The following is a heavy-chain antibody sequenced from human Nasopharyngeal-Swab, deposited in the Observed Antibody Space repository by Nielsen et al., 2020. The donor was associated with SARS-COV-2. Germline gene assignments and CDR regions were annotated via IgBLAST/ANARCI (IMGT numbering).Heavy chain of an antibody. D-gene: IGHD3-10*01. V-gene: IGHV5-51*01. J-gene: IGHJ4*02. CDR3: ARGRAWFGEKHDY. Sequence: GGSLRLSCKGSGYSFTSYWIGWVRQMPGKGLEWMGIIYPGDSDTRYSPSFQGQVTISADKSISTAYLQWSSLKASDTAMYYCARGRAWFGEKHDYWGQGTLVTVSS. CDR2: IYPGDSDT. CDR1: GYSFTSYW.